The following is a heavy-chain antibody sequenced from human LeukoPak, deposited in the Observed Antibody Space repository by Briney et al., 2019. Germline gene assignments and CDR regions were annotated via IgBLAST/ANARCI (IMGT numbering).Heavy chain of an antibody. CDR2: IIPIFDTP. CDR3: ARAVQVTTGGLFDY. Sequence: SVKVSCKASGYTFTGYYMHWVRQAPGQGLEWMGGIIPIFDTPNFAQKFQGRVTITADKSTSTAYMELSRLRSEDTAVYYCARAVQVTTGGLFDYWGQGTLVTVSS. V-gene: IGHV1-69*06. J-gene: IGHJ4*02. D-gene: IGHD4-17*01. CDR1: GYTFTGYY.